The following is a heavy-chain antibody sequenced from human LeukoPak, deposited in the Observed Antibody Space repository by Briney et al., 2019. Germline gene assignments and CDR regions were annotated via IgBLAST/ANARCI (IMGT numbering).Heavy chain of an antibody. CDR1: GFSFSSYG. CDR3: VKGSAVAGFEY. J-gene: IGHJ4*02. V-gene: IGHV3-64D*06. Sequence: GGSLRLSCSASGFSFSSYGMHWVRQAPGKGLEYVSAISSNGGSTYYADSVKGRVTTSRDNSKNTLYLQMSSLRAEDTAVYYCVKGSAVAGFEYWGQGTLVTVSS. CDR2: ISSNGGST. D-gene: IGHD6-19*01.